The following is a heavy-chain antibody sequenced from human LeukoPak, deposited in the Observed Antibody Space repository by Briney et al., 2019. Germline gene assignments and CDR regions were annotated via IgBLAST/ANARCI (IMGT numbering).Heavy chain of an antibody. J-gene: IGHJ6*03. CDR1: GGSFSGYY. Sequence: PSETLSLTCAVYGGSFSGYYWSWIRQPPGKGLEWIGEINHSGSTNYNPSLKSRVTISVDTSKNQFPLKLSSVTAADTAVYYCARGVRRRIRNYYMDVWGKGTTVTVSS. CDR2: INHSGST. V-gene: IGHV4-34*01. D-gene: IGHD2-15*01. CDR3: ARGVRRRIRNYYMDV.